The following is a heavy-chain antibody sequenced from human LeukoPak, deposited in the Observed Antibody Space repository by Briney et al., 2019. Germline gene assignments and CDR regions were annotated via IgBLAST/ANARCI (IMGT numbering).Heavy chain of an antibody. D-gene: IGHD3-3*01. CDR2: IIPIFGTA. CDR3: ARALDGVAAPGRMDV. CDR1: GYTFTGYY. Sequence: RASVKVSCKASGYTFTGYYMHWVRQAPGQGLEWMGGIIPIFGTANYAQKFQGRVTITADESTSTAYMELSSLRSEDTAVYYCARALDGVAAPGRMDVWGKGTTVTVSS. V-gene: IGHV1-69*13. J-gene: IGHJ6*03.